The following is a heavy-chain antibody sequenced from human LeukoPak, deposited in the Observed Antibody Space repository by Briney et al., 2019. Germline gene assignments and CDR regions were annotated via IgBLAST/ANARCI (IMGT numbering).Heavy chain of an antibody. J-gene: IGHJ3*02. D-gene: IGHD1-26*01. CDR1: GLTFSSYN. CDR2: ISSSSSYI. V-gene: IGHV3-21*01. Sequence: GGSLRLSCAASGLTFSSYNMNWVRQAPGKGLEWVSSISSSSSYIYYADSMKGRFTISRDNAKSSVYLQMNSLRAEDTAVYYCARVGRYSSAFDIWGQGTMVTVSS. CDR3: ARVGRYSSAFDI.